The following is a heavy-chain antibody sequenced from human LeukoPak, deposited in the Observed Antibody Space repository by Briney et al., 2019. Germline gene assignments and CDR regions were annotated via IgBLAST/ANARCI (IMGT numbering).Heavy chain of an antibody. CDR1: GFTFSSYS. CDR3: ARASRDGYNGFHY. D-gene: IGHD5-24*01. CDR2: ISSSSSYI. Sequence: GGSLRLSCAASGFTFSSYSMNWVRQAPGKGLEWVSSISSSSSYIYYADSVKGRFTISRDNAKNSLYLQMNSLRAEDTAVYYCARASRDGYNGFHYWGQGTLVTVSS. V-gene: IGHV3-21*01. J-gene: IGHJ4*02.